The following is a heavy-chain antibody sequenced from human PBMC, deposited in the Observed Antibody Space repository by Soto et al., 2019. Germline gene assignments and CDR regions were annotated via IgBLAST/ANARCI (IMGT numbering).Heavy chain of an antibody. CDR2: IYVTGAV. J-gene: IGHJ5*02. D-gene: IGHD2-21*01. CDR1: GAALNSGNYY. CDR3: ARLRIATNNYKWFDP. V-gene: IGHV4-31*02. Sequence: SETLSLTXTVSGAALNSGNYYWSWTRQLPGKGLEWIGHIYVTGAVDYNPSLRDRITISQDTSERQFSLNLRLVTAADTAVYYCARLRIATNNYKWFDPWCQGTLVTVSS.